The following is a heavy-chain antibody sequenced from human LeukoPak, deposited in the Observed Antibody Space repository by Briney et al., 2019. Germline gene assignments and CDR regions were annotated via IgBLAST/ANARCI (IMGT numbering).Heavy chain of an antibody. Sequence: ASVKVSCKASGYTFTSYYMHWVRQAPGQGLESMGIINPSGGSTSYAQKFQGRVTMTRDTSMSTVYMELSSLRSEDTAVYYCARDRRRIKKGDGVVVVAAIFDYWGQGTLVTVSS. CDR2: INPSGGST. V-gene: IGHV1-46*01. D-gene: IGHD2-15*01. CDR1: GYTFTSYY. J-gene: IGHJ4*02. CDR3: ARDRRRIKKGDGVVVVAAIFDY.